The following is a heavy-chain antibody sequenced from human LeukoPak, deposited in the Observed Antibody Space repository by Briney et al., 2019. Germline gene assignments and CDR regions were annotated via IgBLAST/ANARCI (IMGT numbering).Heavy chain of an antibody. V-gene: IGHV4-59*08. CDR2: IFQTGHS. CDR3: ARHPFSHGFDF. Sequence: PSETLSLTCTVSGGSISTFYWSWLRQPPGKGLEWIGYIFQTGHSNYNPSLKGRVTISVDTSKNQLSLKLYSVTVADTAIYYCARHPFSHGFDFWGQGTMVTVSS. J-gene: IGHJ3*01. CDR1: GGSISTFY.